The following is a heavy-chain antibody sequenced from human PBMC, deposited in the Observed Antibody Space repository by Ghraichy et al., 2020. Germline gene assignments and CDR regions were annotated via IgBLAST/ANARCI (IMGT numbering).Heavy chain of an antibody. CDR1: GFTFSGHW. CDR2: INPDGSQK. CDR3: ARALAPGAVDV. J-gene: IGHJ6*02. D-gene: IGHD1-26*01. V-gene: IGHV3-7*01. Sequence: GGSLRLSCAASGFTFSGHWMNWVRQAPGKGLEWVANINPDGSQKNYVESVKGRFTISRDNAKDSSDLQMDSLRAEDTAVYYCARALAPGAVDVRGQGTTVTVS.